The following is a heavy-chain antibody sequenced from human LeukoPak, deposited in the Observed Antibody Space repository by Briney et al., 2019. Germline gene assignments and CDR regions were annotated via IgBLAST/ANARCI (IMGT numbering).Heavy chain of an antibody. Sequence: PSETLSLTCAVSGGSISSSNWWSWVRQAPGKGLEWVSAISGSGGSTYYADSVKGRFTISRDNSKNTLYLQMNSLRAEDTAVYYCAKDGYDFRAPFDYWGQGTLVTVSS. V-gene: IGHV3-23*01. D-gene: IGHD5-12*01. J-gene: IGHJ4*02. CDR2: ISGSGGST. CDR1: GGSISSSN. CDR3: AKDGYDFRAPFDY.